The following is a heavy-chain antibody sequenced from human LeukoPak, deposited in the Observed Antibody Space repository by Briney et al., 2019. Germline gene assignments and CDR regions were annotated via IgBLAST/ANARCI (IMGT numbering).Heavy chain of an antibody. D-gene: IGHD1-1*01. J-gene: IGHJ4*02. CDR2: TYYSGST. CDR1: GDSSDNNGFY. V-gene: IGHV4-39*07. CDR3: ARGTRGSDSSFDF. Sequence: SETLSLTCTVSGDSSDNNGFYWGWIRQPPGKGLEWIGNTYYSGSTYYNPSLKSRVTTSVDTSKNQFSLKLSSVTAADTAVYYCARGTRGSDSSFDFWGQGTLVTVSS.